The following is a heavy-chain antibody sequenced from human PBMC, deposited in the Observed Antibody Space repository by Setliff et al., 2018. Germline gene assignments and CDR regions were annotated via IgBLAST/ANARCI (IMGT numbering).Heavy chain of an antibody. J-gene: IGHJ5*02. CDR2: IYYSGNT. CDR3: ARGHCSSGECPNYFDP. CDR1: GGSMIGGHYY. Sequence: KLSETLSLTCTVSGGSMIGGHYYWSWIRQLPGKGLEWIAYIYYSGNTYYNPSLKSRVTISVDTSKNQFSLKINSVTAADTAVYYCARGHCSSGECPNYFDPWGQGTQVTVS. D-gene: IGHD2-15*01. V-gene: IGHV4-31*03.